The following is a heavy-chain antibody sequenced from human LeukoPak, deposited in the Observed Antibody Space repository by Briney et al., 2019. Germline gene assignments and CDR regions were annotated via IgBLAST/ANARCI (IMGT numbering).Heavy chain of an antibody. Sequence: GGSLRLSCAASGFTFSDYYMSWIRQAPGKGLEWVSYISSSGSTIYYADSVKGRFTISRDNAKNSLYLQMNSLRAEDTAVYYCARDTMIVVVREEIAFDIWGQGTMVTVSS. V-gene: IGHV3-11*04. CDR3: ARDTMIVVVREEIAFDI. D-gene: IGHD3-22*01. J-gene: IGHJ3*02. CDR1: GFTFSDYY. CDR2: ISSSGSTI.